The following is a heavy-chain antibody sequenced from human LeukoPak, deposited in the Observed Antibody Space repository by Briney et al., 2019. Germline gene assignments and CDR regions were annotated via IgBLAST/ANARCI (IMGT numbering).Heavy chain of an antibody. CDR3: ARDGVLLWFGELFTNYFDY. D-gene: IGHD3-10*01. Sequence: GGSLRLSCVASGFTFSSYWMSWVRQAPGKGLEGVANIKQDGSEKYYVDSVKGRFTISRDNAKNSLYLQMNSLRAEDTAVYYCARDGVLLWFGELFTNYFDYWGQGTLVTVSS. J-gene: IGHJ4*02. CDR2: IKQDGSEK. V-gene: IGHV3-7*01. CDR1: GFTFSSYW.